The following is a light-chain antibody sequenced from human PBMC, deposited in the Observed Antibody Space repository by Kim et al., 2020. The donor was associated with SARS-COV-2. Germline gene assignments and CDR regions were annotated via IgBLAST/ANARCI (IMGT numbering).Light chain of an antibody. V-gene: IGLV2-14*03. Sequence: QSALTQPASVSGSPGQSITISCTGTSSDVVGYNYVSWYQQHPGKAPKLMIYAVSTRPSGIATRFSGSMSGNTASLTISGLQAEDEADEEGSSDTSSSTLHLGFGGGNQLTVL. J-gene: IGLJ3*02. CDR1: SSDVVGYNY. CDR2: AVS. CDR3: SSDTSSSTLHLG.